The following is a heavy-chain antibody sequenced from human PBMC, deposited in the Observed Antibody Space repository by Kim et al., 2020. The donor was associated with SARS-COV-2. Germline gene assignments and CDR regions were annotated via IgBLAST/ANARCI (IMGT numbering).Heavy chain of an antibody. J-gene: IGHJ4*02. CDR1: GASISSSGYY. Sequence: SETLSLTCTVSGASISSSGYYWGWIRQPPGKGLEWIGSVYYTGSTYYNPSLKSRVTISVDTSKNQFSLKLSSVTAADTAVYYCAIHFRSTSIRFLGLFQFDYWGQGTLVTVSS. CDR2: VYYTGST. D-gene: IGHD2-2*02. V-gene: IGHV4-39*01. CDR3: AIHFRSTSIRFLGLFQFDY.